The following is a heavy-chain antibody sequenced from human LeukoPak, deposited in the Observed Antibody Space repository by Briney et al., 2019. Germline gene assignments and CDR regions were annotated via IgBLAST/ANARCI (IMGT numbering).Heavy chain of an antibody. CDR1: GGSFSGYY. Sequence: SETLSLTCAVYGGSFSGYYWSWIRQPPGKGLEWIGEINHSGSTNYNPSLKSRVTISVDTSKNQFSLKLSSVTAADTAVYYCARGLSRSSSSWYVGKEYYFDYWGQGTLVTVSS. J-gene: IGHJ4*02. CDR3: ARGLSRSSSSWYVGKEYYFDY. CDR2: INHSGST. D-gene: IGHD6-13*01. V-gene: IGHV4-34*01.